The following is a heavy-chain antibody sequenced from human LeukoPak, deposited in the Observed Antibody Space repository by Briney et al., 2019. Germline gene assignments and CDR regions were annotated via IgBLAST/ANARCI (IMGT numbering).Heavy chain of an antibody. CDR1: GGSFSGYY. Sequence: SETLSLTCAVYGGSFSGYYWSWIRQPPGKGLEWVGEINHSGSTNYNPSLKSRVTISVDTSKNQFSLKLSSVTAADTAVYYCARQQYSSILGNYYYMDVWGKGTTVTVSS. J-gene: IGHJ6*03. CDR2: INHSGST. V-gene: IGHV4-34*01. D-gene: IGHD6-13*01. CDR3: ARQQYSSILGNYYYMDV.